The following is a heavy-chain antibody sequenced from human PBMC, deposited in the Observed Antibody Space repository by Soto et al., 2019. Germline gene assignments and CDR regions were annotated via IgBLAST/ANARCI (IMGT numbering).Heavy chain of an antibody. CDR3: ARNTLGVDTAMVPGTFDI. CDR1: GYRFTNYW. V-gene: IGHV5-51*01. CDR2: IYPDDSDI. D-gene: IGHD5-18*01. J-gene: IGHJ3*02. Sequence: GESLKISCKGSGYRFTNYWIAWVRQMPGKVLEWMGIIYPDDSDIRYSPSFQGQVTISADKSISTAYLQWSSLRASDTAMFYCARNTLGVDTAMVPGTFDIWGQGTMVTVSS.